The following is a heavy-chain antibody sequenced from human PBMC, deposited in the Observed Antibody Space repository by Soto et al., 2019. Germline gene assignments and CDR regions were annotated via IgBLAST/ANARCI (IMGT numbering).Heavy chain of an antibody. J-gene: IGHJ4*02. D-gene: IGHD6-6*01. Sequence: TLSLTCTVSGGSISIVDYYWSWIRQPPGKGLEWIGYIYYSGSTYYNPSLKSRVTISVDTSKNQFSLKLSSVTAADTAVYYCARVTGPHSSSAGGLDYWGQGTLVTVSS. CDR3: ARVTGPHSSSAGGLDY. CDR2: IYYSGST. CDR1: GGSISIVDYY. V-gene: IGHV4-30-4*01.